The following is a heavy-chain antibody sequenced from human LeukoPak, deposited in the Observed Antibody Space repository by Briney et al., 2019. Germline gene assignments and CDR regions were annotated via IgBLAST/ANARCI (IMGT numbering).Heavy chain of an antibody. CDR1: GFTFSSYG. D-gene: IGHD6-6*01. J-gene: IGHJ4*02. CDR3: ASTLSSSPH. V-gene: IGHV3-33*01. CDR2: IWYDGSNK. Sequence: GSLRLSCAASGFTFSSYGMDWVRQAPGKGLEWVAAIWYDGSNKHYADSVKGRFTISRDNSKNTLYLQMNSLRAEDMAVYYCASTLSSSPHWGRGTLVTVSS.